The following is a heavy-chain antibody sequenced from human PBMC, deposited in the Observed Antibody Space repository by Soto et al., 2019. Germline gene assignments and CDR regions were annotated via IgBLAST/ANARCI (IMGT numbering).Heavy chain of an antibody. CDR1: GFSLSTSGVG. J-gene: IGHJ4*02. CDR2: IYWDYNE. V-gene: IGHV2-5*02. D-gene: IGHD6-25*01. Sequence: QITLKESGPTLVKPTQTLTLTCTFSGFSLSTSGVGVGWIRQPPGKALEWLALIYWDYNERYSPSLQSRLTNTKDTSINRVVLTMTNMDPVDTATYYCARIIEALQVRGALHFWGQGTLVTVSS. CDR3: ARIIEALQVRGALHF.